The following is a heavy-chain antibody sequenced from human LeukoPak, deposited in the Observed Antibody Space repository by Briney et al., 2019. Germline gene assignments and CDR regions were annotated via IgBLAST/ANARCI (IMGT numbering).Heavy chain of an antibody. CDR1: RYTFTSYY. CDR2: INPGGGST. Sequence: ASVKVSCKASRYTFTSYYIHWVRQAPGQGLEWMGIINPGGGSTTYAQKFQGRITMTRDTPTTTVYMELSGLRSDDTAVYYCARRTVVSPSAFDVWGQGTMVTVSS. J-gene: IGHJ3*01. D-gene: IGHD4-23*01. V-gene: IGHV1-46*01. CDR3: ARRTVVSPSAFDV.